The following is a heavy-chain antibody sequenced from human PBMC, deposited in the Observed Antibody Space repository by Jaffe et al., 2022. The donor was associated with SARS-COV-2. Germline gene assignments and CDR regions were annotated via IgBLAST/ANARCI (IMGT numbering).Heavy chain of an antibody. V-gene: IGHV3-30*04. CDR1: GFTFSTYA. Sequence: QVQLVESGGGVVQPGRSLRLSCAASGFTFSTYAMHWVRQAPGKGLEWVTVISADGSVEYYADSVKGRFTISRDNSKTTLYLQMNTLRPEDTAVYYCARGWEMAFDMWGQGTMVTVSS. J-gene: IGHJ3*02. CDR2: ISADGSVE. CDR3: ARGWEMAFDM. D-gene: IGHD1-26*01.